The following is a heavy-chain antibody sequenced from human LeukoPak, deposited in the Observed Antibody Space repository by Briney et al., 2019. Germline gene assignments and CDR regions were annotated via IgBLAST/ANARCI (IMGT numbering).Heavy chain of an antibody. Sequence: PSETLSLTCAVSGGSISSSYWWSWVRQPPGKGLEWIGEMYHSGSTNYNPSLKSRVTISVDKSKNQFSLKLSSVTAADTAVYYCAGAGYGDPVPFDYWGQGTLVTVSS. CDR1: GGSISSSYW. J-gene: IGHJ4*02. CDR2: MYHSGST. CDR3: AGAGYGDPVPFDY. D-gene: IGHD4-17*01. V-gene: IGHV4-4*02.